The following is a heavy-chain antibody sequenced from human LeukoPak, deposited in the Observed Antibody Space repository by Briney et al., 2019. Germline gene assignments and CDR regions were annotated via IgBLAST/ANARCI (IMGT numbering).Heavy chain of an antibody. CDR2: IYNSGST. Sequence: SETLSLTCTVSGGSISSYFWSWIRQPPGKGLEWIGNIYNSGSTNYNPSLKSRVTISVDTSKNQFSLKLSSVTAADTAVYYCARVYGSGYDFRGAFDIWGQGTMVTVSS. V-gene: IGHV4-59*01. J-gene: IGHJ3*02. CDR3: ARVYGSGYDFRGAFDI. D-gene: IGHD5-12*01. CDR1: GGSISSYF.